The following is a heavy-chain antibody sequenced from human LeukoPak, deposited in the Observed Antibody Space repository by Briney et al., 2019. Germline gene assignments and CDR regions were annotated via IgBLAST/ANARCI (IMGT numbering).Heavy chain of an antibody. CDR3: AKDSRPQGSSWYRETYYYYYGMDV. CDR2: ISSNGGST. Sequence: PGGSLRLSCAASGFTFSSYAMHWVRQAPGKGLEYVSAISSNGGSTYYANSVKGRFTISRDNSKNTLYLQMNSLRAEDTAVYYCAKDSRPQGSSWYRETYYYYYGMDVWGQGTTVTVSS. D-gene: IGHD6-13*01. J-gene: IGHJ6*02. CDR1: GFTFSSYA. V-gene: IGHV3-64*01.